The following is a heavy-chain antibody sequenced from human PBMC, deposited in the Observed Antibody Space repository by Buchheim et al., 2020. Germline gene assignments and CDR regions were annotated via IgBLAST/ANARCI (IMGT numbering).Heavy chain of an antibody. CDR2: ISGGGTTI. CDR1: GFTFNNFD. V-gene: IGHV3-48*03. D-gene: IGHD3-16*01. Sequence: EVQLVESEGGLVQPGGSLRLSCAASGFTFNNFDMNWVRQAPGKGLEWISYISGGGTTIYYADSVKGRFTISGDNAKNSLYLQMNSLRAEDTAVYYCARGTYNYAFWGQGTL. CDR3: ARGTYNYAF. J-gene: IGHJ4*02.